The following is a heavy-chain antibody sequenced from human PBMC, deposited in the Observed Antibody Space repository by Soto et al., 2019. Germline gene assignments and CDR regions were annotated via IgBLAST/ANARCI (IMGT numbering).Heavy chain of an antibody. V-gene: IGHV4-34*01. CDR1: GGSFSGYY. CDR3: ARERYSYGPSGFFDY. CDR2: INHSGST. Sequence: PDTLSLTSAVYGGSFSGYYWSWLRPPPGKGLEWIGEINHSGSTNYNPSLKSRVTISVDTSKNQFSLKLSSVTAADTAVYCCARERYSYGPSGFFDYRGQGTLVTVSS. D-gene: IGHD5-18*01. J-gene: IGHJ4*02.